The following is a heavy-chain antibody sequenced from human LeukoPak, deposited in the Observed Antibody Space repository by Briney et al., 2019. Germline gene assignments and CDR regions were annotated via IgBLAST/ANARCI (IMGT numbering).Heavy chain of an antibody. CDR3: AKDSSRDGYDFHDAFDI. D-gene: IGHD5-24*01. Sequence: PGGSLRLSCAASGFTFSSYAMSWVRQAPGKGLEWVSAISGSGSSTYYADSVKGRFTISRDNSKNTLYLQMNSLRAEDTAVYYCAKDSSRDGYDFHDAFDIWGQGTMVTVSS. CDR2: ISGSGSST. J-gene: IGHJ3*02. CDR1: GFTFSSYA. V-gene: IGHV3-23*01.